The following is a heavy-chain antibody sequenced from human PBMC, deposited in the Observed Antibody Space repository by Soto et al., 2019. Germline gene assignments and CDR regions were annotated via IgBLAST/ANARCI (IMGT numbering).Heavy chain of an antibody. CDR3: ARSGFGESITSAFDI. V-gene: IGHV3-11*05. J-gene: IGHJ3*02. CDR2: ISSSSSYT. D-gene: IGHD3-10*01. Sequence: QVQLVESGGGLVKPGGSLRLSCAASGFTFSDYYMSWIRQAPGKGLEWVSYISSSSSYTNYADSVKGRFTISRDNAKNSLYLQMNSLRAEDTVVYYCARSGFGESITSAFDIWCQGTMVTVSS. CDR1: GFTFSDYY.